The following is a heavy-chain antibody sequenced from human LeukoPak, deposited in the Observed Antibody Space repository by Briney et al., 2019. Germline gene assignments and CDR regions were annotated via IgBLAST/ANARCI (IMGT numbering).Heavy chain of an antibody. CDR3: ARAPQVTMVRD. CDR2: IYHSGNT. J-gene: IGHJ4*02. Sequence: SETLSLTCTVSGYSISSGYYWAWIRQPPGKGLQWIGNIYHSGNTYYNPSLKSRVSTSVDTSKNQFSLKLSSVTAADTAVYYCARAPQVTMVRDWGQGTLVTVSS. D-gene: IGHD3-10*01. CDR1: GYSISSGYY. V-gene: IGHV4-38-2*02.